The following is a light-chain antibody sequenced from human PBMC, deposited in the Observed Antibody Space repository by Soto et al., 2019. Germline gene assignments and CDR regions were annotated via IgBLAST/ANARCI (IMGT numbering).Light chain of an antibody. J-gene: IGLJ3*02. V-gene: IGLV3-21*02. CDR3: QVRDSSNDYLV. Sequence: SYELTQPPSVSVAPGQTARITCEGHNIGSKSVHWYQLRPGQAPVVVVYGDTDRPSGIPERFSGSNSGNTATLTITRVEAGDGADYYCQVRDSSNDYLVFGGGTKVT. CDR2: GDT. CDR1: NIGSKS.